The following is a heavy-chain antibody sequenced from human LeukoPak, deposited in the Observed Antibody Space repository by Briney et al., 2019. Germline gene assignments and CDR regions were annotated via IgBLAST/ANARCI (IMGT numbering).Heavy chain of an antibody. J-gene: IGHJ2*01. D-gene: IGHD4-17*01. V-gene: IGHV4-59*01. CDR3: ARVLYGDYDWYFDL. CDR1: GCSISSYY. Sequence: PSETLSLTCTVSGCSISSYYWSWIRQPPGKGLEWVGYIYYSGSTNYNPSLKSRVTISVDTSKNQFSLKLSSVPAADTAVYYCARVLYGDYDWYFDLWGRGTLVTVSS. CDR2: IYYSGST.